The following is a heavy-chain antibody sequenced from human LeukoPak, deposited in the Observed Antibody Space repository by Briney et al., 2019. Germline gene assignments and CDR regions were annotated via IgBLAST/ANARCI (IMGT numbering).Heavy chain of an antibody. Sequence: KPSETVSLTCTVSGGSISSYYWSWIRQPAGKGLEWIGRIYTSGSTNYNPSLKSRVTMSVDTSKNQFSLKLSSVTAADTAVYYCARVVVVPAEPDDYYYMDVWGKGTTVTVSS. J-gene: IGHJ6*03. CDR2: IYTSGST. CDR1: GGSISSYY. CDR3: ARVVVVPAEPDDYYYMDV. V-gene: IGHV4-4*07. D-gene: IGHD2-2*01.